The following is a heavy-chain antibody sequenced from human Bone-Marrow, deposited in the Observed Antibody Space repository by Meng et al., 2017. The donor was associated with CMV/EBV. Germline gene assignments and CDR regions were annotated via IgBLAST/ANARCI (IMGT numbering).Heavy chain of an antibody. CDR3: AREISGSYSAGGY. D-gene: IGHD1-26*01. Sequence: ASVKDSCKASGYTFTGYYMHWVRQAPGQGLEWMGCINPNSGDTYYAQNFQGRVTMTRDMSLSTAYMELSRLRSDDTAVYYCAREISGSYSAGGYWGQGTLVTVSS. J-gene: IGHJ4*02. CDR2: INPNSGDT. V-gene: IGHV1-2*02. CDR1: GYTFTGYY.